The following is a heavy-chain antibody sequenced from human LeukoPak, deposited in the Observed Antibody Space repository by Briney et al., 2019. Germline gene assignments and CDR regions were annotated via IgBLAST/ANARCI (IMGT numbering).Heavy chain of an antibody. J-gene: IGHJ4*02. Sequence: GGSLRLSCAASGFTFSNAWMSWVRQAPGKGLEWVGRIKSKTDGGTTDYAAPVKGRFTISRDDSKSTLYLQMNSLKTEDTAVYYAVATIRHGGSDYFDYWGQGTLVTVSS. CDR3: VATIRHGGSDYFDY. CDR2: IKSKTDGGTT. D-gene: IGHD5-12*01. V-gene: IGHV3-15*01. CDR1: GFTFSNAW.